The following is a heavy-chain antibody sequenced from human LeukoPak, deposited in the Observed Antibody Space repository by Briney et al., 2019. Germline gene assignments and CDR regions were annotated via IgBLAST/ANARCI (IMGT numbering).Heavy chain of an antibody. CDR3: AKDLGYYDSSGYYYY. D-gene: IGHD3-22*01. V-gene: IGHV3-23*01. Sequence: GGSLSLSCAASGFTFSSYSMSWVRQAPGKGLEWVSAIRGSGGSTFYADSVKGRLSTSRDHSKNTMYLQMNSQTAEDTGVYYCAKDLGYYDSSGYYYYWGEGTLVTVSS. J-gene: IGHJ4*02. CDR2: IRGSGGST. CDR1: GFTFSSYS.